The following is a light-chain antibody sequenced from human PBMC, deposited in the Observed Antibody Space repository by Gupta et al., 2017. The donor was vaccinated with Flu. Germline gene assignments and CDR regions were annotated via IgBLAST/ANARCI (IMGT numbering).Light chain of an antibody. J-gene: IGLJ2*01. Sequence: DSLGNSYGTSVRQKPGQPPVLVISAKNIRPSGIPDIFSGSSSASTAALPIIRAQAEDEADYYCYSRDSTDNHQAVFGGGTKLTAL. CDR3: YSRDSTDNHQAV. V-gene: IGLV3-19*01. CDR1: SLGNSY. CDR2: AKN.